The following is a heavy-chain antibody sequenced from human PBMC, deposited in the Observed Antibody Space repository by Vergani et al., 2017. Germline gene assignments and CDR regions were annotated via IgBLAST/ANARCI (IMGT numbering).Heavy chain of an antibody. CDR3: AKDSPRGKTSYYYYYMDV. D-gene: IGHD3-10*01. V-gene: IGHV3-30*18. CDR1: GFTFSSYG. Sequence: QVQLEESGGGVVQPGRSLRLSCAASGFTFSSYGMHWVRQAPGKGLEWVAVISYDGSNKYYADSGKGRFTISRDNSKNTLYLQMNSLRAEDTAVYYCAKDSPRGKTSYYYYYMDVWGKGTTVTVSS. CDR2: ISYDGSNK. J-gene: IGHJ6*03.